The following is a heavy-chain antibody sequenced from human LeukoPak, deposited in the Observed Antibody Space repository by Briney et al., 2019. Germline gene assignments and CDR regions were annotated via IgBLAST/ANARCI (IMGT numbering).Heavy chain of an antibody. CDR3: ATSEGN. Sequence: GGSLRLSCAASGFTFSSYGMSWVRQAPGKGLEWVSGISGSGVSTFYANPVKGRFTISRDNSKNTLYLQMNTLRAEDTAVYYCATSEGNWGQGTLVTVSP. CDR2: ISGSGVST. CDR1: GFTFSSYG. J-gene: IGHJ4*02. V-gene: IGHV3-23*01.